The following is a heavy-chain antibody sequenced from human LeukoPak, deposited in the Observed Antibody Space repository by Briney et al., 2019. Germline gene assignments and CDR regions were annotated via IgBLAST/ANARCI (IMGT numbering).Heavy chain of an antibody. CDR1: GGSFSGYY. Sequence: SETLSLTCAVYGGSFSGYYWSWIRQPPGKGLEWIGEINHSGSTNCNPSLKSRVTISVDTSKNQFSLKLSSVTAADTAVYYCARSARGYFDWLLDYWGQGNLVTVSS. J-gene: IGHJ4*02. V-gene: IGHV4-34*01. CDR3: ARSARGYFDWLLDY. D-gene: IGHD3-9*01. CDR2: INHSGST.